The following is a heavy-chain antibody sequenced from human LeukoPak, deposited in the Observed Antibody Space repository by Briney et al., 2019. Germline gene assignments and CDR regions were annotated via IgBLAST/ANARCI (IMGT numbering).Heavy chain of an antibody. CDR3: AKDGGGGSKDYYYMGV. V-gene: IGHV3-23*01. J-gene: IGHJ6*03. CDR1: GFAFSNYA. D-gene: IGHD2-15*01. CDR2: ISGSGKNT. Sequence: GGSLRLSCAASGFAFSNYAMSWVRKAPGKGLEWVSTISGSGKNTYYADSVKGRFTISRDNSKNTLYLQMNSLRAEDTAVYYCAKDGGGGSKDYYYMGVWGKGTTVTISS.